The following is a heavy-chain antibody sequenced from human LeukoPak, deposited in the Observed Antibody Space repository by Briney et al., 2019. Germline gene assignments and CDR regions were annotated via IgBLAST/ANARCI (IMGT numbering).Heavy chain of an antibody. J-gene: IGHJ6*03. CDR2: IRYDGSNK. Sequence: GGSLRLSCAASGFTFSSYGMHWVRQAPGKGLEWVAFIRYDGSNKYYADSVKGRFTISRDNSKNTLYLQMNSLRAEDTAVYYCAKDWRGYCSGGSCYLDYYYCYYMDVWGKGTTVTVSS. D-gene: IGHD2-15*01. V-gene: IGHV3-30*02. CDR1: GFTFSSYG. CDR3: AKDWRGYCSGGSCYLDYYYCYYMDV.